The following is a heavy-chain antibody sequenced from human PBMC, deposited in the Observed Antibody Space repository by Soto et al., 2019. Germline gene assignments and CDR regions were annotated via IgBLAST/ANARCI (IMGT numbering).Heavy chain of an antibody. J-gene: IGHJ4*02. V-gene: IGHV4-4*02. D-gene: IGHD2-2*01. Sequence: QVQLQESGPGLVKPSGTLSLTCAVSSASISATNWWSWVRQPPGKGLEWIGQIYHSGSTNYNPSLKSRVTISVDTSKNQFSLDLSCVTAADTAVYYCGVVVVPAAVHYWGQGTLVTVSS. CDR2: IYHSGST. CDR1: SASISATNW. CDR3: GVVVVPAAVHY.